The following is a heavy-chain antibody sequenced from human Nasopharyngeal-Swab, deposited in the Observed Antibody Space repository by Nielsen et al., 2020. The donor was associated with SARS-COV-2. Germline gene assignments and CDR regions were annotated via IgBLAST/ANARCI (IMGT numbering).Heavy chain of an antibody. D-gene: IGHD5-24*01. CDR1: GFTFSSYE. CDR2: IGTGGTTR. V-gene: IGHV3-48*03. J-gene: IGHJ4*02. Sequence: GGSLRLSCAASGFTFSSYEMNWVRQTPGKGLEWVACIGTGGTTRLYADSVKGRFTISRDNAKNSLSLQLNSLRAEDTAIYYCARESLGDGYNGGVDYWGQGTLVTVSS. CDR3: ARESLGDGYNGGVDY.